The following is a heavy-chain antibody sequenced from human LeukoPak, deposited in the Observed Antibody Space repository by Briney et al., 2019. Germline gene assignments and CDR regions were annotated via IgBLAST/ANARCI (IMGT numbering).Heavy chain of an antibody. Sequence: ASVKVSCKASGYTFTGYYMHWVRQAPGQGLEWMGWINPNSGGTNYAQKFQGRVTMTRDTSISTAYMELSRLRSDDTAVYYCASDRTSELRQGGVFDYWGQGTLVTVSS. J-gene: IGHJ4*02. CDR2: INPNSGGT. D-gene: IGHD1-1*01. CDR1: GYTFTGYY. CDR3: ASDRTSELRQGGVFDY. V-gene: IGHV1-2*02.